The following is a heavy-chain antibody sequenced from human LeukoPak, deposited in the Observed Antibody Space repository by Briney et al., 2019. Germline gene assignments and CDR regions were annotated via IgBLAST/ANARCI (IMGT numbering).Heavy chain of an antibody. CDR3: ARDHLYYEISGPRFDN. CDR1: GFTFDDYA. CDR2: ISWNSGSI. V-gene: IGHV3-9*01. J-gene: IGHJ4*02. Sequence: GGSLRLSCAASGFTFDDYAMHWVRQAPGKGLEWVSGISWNSGSIGYADSVKGRFTISRDNAKNSLYLQMNSLRADDTAVYHCARDHLYYEISGPRFDNWGQGTRVTVSS. D-gene: IGHD3-16*01.